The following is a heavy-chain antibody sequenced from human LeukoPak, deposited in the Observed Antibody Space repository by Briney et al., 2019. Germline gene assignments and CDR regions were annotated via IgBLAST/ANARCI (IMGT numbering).Heavy chain of an antibody. V-gene: IGHV4-39*07. Sequence: NPSETLSLTCTVSGGSISSSSYYWGWIRQPPGKGLEWIGSIYYSGSTYYNPSLKSRVTISVDTSKNQFSLKLSSVTAADTAVYYCARPYYYDSRIDPWGQGILVTVSS. J-gene: IGHJ5*02. D-gene: IGHD3-22*01. CDR2: IYYSGST. CDR3: ARPYYYDSRIDP. CDR1: GGSISSSSYY.